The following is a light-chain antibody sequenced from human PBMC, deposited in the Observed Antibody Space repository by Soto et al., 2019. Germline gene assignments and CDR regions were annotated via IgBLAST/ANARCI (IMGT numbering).Light chain of an antibody. Sequence: DIQMTQSPSTLSASVGDRVTITCRASQTISSWLAWYQQKPGKAPKLLIYAASTLESGVSSRFSGRGSGTEFTLTINSLQPEDFATYYCQQYGSFSPITFGGGTKVDI. V-gene: IGKV1-5*01. CDR3: QQYGSFSPIT. CDR1: QTISSW. CDR2: AAS. J-gene: IGKJ4*01.